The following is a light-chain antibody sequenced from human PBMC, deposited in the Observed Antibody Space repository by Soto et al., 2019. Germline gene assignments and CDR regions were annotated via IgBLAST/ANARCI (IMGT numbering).Light chain of an antibody. CDR3: QQRSNWTRT. Sequence: DILLTQSPATMSSSTGERATLSCRTSQSVSNYLAWYQQKPGQAPRLLIYDASNRATGTPARFSGSGSGTDFTLTISSLEPEDFALYYCQQRSNWTRTAGPGTKVKI. CDR2: DAS. CDR1: QSVSNY. V-gene: IGKV3-11*01. J-gene: IGKJ1*01.